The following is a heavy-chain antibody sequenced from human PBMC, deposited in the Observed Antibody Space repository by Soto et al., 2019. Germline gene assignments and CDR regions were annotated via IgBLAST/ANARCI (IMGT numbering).Heavy chain of an antibody. CDR3: AKGLSPSTVAFDY. CDR2: ISGSGANT. V-gene: IGHV3-23*01. J-gene: IGHJ4*02. CDR1: GFTFSRYA. D-gene: IGHD4-17*01. Sequence: GGSLRLSCAASGFTFSRYAMSWVRQAPGKGLDWVSAISGSGANTYYADSVKGRLTISRDNFKNTLTLQMNSLRAEDTAVYYCAKGLSPSTVAFDYWGQGILVTVSS.